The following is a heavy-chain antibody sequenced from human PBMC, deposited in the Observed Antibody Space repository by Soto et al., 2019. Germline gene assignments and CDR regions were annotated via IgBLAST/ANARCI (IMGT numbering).Heavy chain of an antibody. CDR2: ISSSITTI. J-gene: IGHJ6*02. Sequence: EVQLVESGGGLVQPGGSLRLSCAASGFTFSSFGMHWVRQAPGKGLEWVSYISSSITTIYYADSVKGRFTISRDNAKNSLYLQLNSLRDEDTAVYYCARDPTPSGYYPPEYYYGMDGWGQGTTVTVSS. D-gene: IGHD3-3*01. CDR1: GFTFSSFG. CDR3: ARDPTPSGYYPPEYYYGMDG. V-gene: IGHV3-48*02.